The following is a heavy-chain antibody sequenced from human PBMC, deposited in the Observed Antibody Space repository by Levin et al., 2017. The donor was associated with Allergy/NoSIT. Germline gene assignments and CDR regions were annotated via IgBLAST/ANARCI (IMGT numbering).Heavy chain of an antibody. J-gene: IGHJ2*01. V-gene: IGHV3-21*01. Sequence: SCAASGFTFSSYSMNWVRQAPGKGLEWVSSISSSSSYIYYADSVKGRFTISRDNAKNSLYLQMNSLRAEDTAVYYCARTSDCSGGSCYSYWYFDLWGRGTLVTVSS. CDR3: ARTSDCSGGSCYSYWYFDL. D-gene: IGHD2-15*01. CDR2: ISSSSSYI. CDR1: GFTFSSYS.